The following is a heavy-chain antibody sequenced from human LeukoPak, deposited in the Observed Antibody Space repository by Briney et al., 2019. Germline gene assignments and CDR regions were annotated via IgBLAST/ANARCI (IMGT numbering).Heavy chain of an antibody. Sequence: SETLSLTCAVYGGSFSGYYWSWIRQPPGKGLEWIGEINHSGSTNYNPSLKSRVTISVDTSKNQFSLKLGSVTAADTAVYYCARQATVTTYYFDYWGQGTLVTVSS. CDR1: GGSFSGYY. CDR2: INHSGST. CDR3: ARQATVTTYYFDY. D-gene: IGHD4-17*01. V-gene: IGHV4-34*01. J-gene: IGHJ4*02.